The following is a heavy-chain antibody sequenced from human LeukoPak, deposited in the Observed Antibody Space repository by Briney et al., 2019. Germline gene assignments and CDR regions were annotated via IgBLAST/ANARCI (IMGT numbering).Heavy chain of an antibody. CDR1: GGTFSSYA. D-gene: IGHD3-10*01. Sequence: SVKVSCKASGGTFSSYAISWVRQAPGQGLEWMGRIIPILGIANYAQKFQGRVTITADKSTSTAYMELSSLRSEDTAVYYCAKGGSSGGFDYWGQGTLVTVSS. V-gene: IGHV1-69*04. CDR2: IIPILGIA. CDR3: AKGGSSGGFDY. J-gene: IGHJ4*02.